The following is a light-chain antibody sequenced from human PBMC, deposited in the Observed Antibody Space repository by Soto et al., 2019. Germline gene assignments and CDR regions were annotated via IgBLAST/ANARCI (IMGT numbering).Light chain of an antibody. CDR1: SSDVGGYNF. CDR3: QSYDRSLSSPI. V-gene: IGLV2-8*01. CDR2: EVS. Sequence: QSALTQPPSASGSPGQSVTISCTGTSSDVGGYNFVSWYQQHPGKAPKVLIYEVSQRPSGVPDRFSGSKSGNTASLTVSGLQAEDEADYYCQSYDRSLSSPIFGGGTKVTVL. J-gene: IGLJ2*01.